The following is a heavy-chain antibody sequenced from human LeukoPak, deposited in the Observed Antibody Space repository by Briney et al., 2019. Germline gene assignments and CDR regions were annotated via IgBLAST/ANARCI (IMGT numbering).Heavy chain of an antibody. V-gene: IGHV4-39*07. Sequence: SETLSLTCTVSGDSISTSNSYWGWIRQPPGKGLEWIGSIYYSGNTYYNASLKSRVTISVDTSKNQFSLKLSSVTAADTAVYYCARGHYYDKEYYMDVWGKGTTVTVSS. D-gene: IGHD3-22*01. CDR1: GDSISTSNSY. CDR2: IYYSGNT. CDR3: ARGHYYDKEYYMDV. J-gene: IGHJ6*03.